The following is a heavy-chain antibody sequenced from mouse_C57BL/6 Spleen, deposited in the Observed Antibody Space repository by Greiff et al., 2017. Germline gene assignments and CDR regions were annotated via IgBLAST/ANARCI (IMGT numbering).Heavy chain of an antibody. Sequence: QVQLKESGPGLVAPSQSLSIPCTVSGFSLTGYGVDWVRQSPGKGLEWLGVIWGVGSTNYNSALKSRLSISKDNSKSQVFLKMNSLQTDDTAMYYCATLSYGSSWFAYWGQGTLVTVSA. CDR2: IWGVGST. V-gene: IGHV2-6*01. D-gene: IGHD1-1*01. CDR1: GFSLTGYG. CDR3: ATLSYGSSWFAY. J-gene: IGHJ3*01.